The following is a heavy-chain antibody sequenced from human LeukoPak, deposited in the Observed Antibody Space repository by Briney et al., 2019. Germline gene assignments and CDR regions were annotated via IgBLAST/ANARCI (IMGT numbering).Heavy chain of an antibody. V-gene: IGHV4-34*01. CDR1: GGSFSGYY. CDR2: INHSGST. CDR3: ARGLRGYYDFWSGYYPSYFDY. Sequence: SETLSLTCAVYGGSFSGYYWSRIRQPPGKGLEWIGEINHSGSTNYNPSLKSRVTISVDTSKNQFSLKLSSVTAADTAVYYCARGLRGYYDFWSGYYPSYFDYWGQGTLVTVSS. J-gene: IGHJ4*02. D-gene: IGHD3-3*01.